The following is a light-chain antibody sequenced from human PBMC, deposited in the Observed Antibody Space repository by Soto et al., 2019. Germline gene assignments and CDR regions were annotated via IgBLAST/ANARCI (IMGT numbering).Light chain of an antibody. CDR2: NNN. J-gene: IGLJ3*02. V-gene: IGLV1-44*01. Sequence: QSVLTQPPSASGTPGQRVTISCSGSNSNIGTNAVNWYQQIPGTAPKLLIYNNNQRPSGVPDRFSGSKSGTSASLAISGLQSEDEADYPCATWDDTLRTWVFGGGTTLTVL. CDR3: ATWDDTLRTWV. CDR1: NSNIGTNA.